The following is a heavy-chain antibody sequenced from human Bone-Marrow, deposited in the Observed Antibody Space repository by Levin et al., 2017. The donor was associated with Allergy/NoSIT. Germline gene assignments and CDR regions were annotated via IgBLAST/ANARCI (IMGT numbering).Heavy chain of an antibody. Sequence: GESLKISCAASGFTFSSYWMSWVRQAPGKGLEWVANIKQDGSEKYYVDSVKGRFTISRDNAKNSLYLQMNSLRAEDTAVYYCARDGLAGATNLHFDYWGQGTLVTVSS. CDR3: ARDGLAGATNLHFDY. CDR1: GFTFSSYW. CDR2: IKQDGSEK. J-gene: IGHJ4*02. V-gene: IGHV3-7*01. D-gene: IGHD1-26*01.